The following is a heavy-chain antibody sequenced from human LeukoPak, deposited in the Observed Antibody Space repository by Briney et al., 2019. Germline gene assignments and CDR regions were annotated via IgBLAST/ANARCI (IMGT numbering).Heavy chain of an antibody. CDR2: IYHTGST. D-gene: IGHD1-1*01. V-gene: IGHV4-39*01. Sequence: SETLSLTCTVSGGSITTRLSYWGWIRQPPGKDLEWIGTIYHTGSTYYNPSLQSQVIISVDTSKNQFSLTLRSVTAADTAIYYCARLQRSWFDPWGQGTLVTVSS. CDR3: ARLQRSWFDP. J-gene: IGHJ5*02. CDR1: GGSITTRLSY.